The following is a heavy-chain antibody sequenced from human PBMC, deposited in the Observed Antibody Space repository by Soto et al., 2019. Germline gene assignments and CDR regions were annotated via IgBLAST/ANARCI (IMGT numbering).Heavy chain of an antibody. J-gene: IGHJ4*02. V-gene: IGHV3-33*01. D-gene: IGHD3-3*01. CDR1: GFTFSSYG. CDR2: IWYDGSNK. Sequence: GGSLRLSCAASGFTFSSYGMHWVRQAPGKGLEWVAVIWYDGSNKYYADSVKGRFTISRDNSKNTLYLQMNSLRAEDTAVYYCARDVGRFLDWLTFDYWGQGTLVTVSS. CDR3: ARDVGRFLDWLTFDY.